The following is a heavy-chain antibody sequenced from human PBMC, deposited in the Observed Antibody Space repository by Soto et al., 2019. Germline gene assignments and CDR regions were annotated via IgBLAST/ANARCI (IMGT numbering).Heavy chain of an antibody. J-gene: IGHJ6*02. D-gene: IGHD6-19*01. Sequence: GGSLRLSCAASGFTFDDYTMHWVRQAPGKGLEWVSLISWDGGSTYYADSVKGRFTISRDNSKNSLYLQMNSLRTEDTALYYCAKDLAVAGPTGYYYYGMDGWGQGTTVTV. CDR1: GFTFDDYT. CDR2: ISWDGGST. CDR3: AKDLAVAGPTGYYYYGMDG. V-gene: IGHV3-43*01.